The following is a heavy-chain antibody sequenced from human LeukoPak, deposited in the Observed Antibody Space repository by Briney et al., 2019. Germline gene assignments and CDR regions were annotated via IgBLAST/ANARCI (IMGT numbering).Heavy chain of an antibody. CDR2: MNPNSGNT. CDR3: ARVPSRLGRSDV. Sequence: ASVKVSCKASGYTFTSYDINWVRQATGQGLEWMGWMNPNSGNTGYAQKFQGRVTMTRNTSISTAYMELNSLRAEDTAVYYCARVPSRLGRSDVWGKGTTVTVSS. CDR1: GYTFTSYD. J-gene: IGHJ6*04. D-gene: IGHD3-9*01. V-gene: IGHV1-8*01.